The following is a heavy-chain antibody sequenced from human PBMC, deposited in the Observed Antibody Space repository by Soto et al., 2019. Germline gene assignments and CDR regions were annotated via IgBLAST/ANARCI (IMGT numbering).Heavy chain of an antibody. CDR2: INPNSGGT. Sequence: GASVKVSCKASGYTFTGYYMHWVRQAPGQGLEWMGWINPNSGGTDYAQKFQGRVTMTRDTSISTAYMELSRLRSDDTAVYYCARGTYYYDSSDAFYIWGQGTMVTVSS. CDR1: GYTFTGYY. V-gene: IGHV1-2*02. D-gene: IGHD3-22*01. J-gene: IGHJ3*02. CDR3: ARGTYYYDSSDAFYI.